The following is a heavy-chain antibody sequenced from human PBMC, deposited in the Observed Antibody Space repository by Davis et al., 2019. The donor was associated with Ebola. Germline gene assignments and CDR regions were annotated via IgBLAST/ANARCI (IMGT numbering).Heavy chain of an antibody. CDR1: GYRFTSYY. Sequence: SVTVSCKASGYRFTSYYMHWVRQAPGQVLEGMGIINPITGGTSYAQNFQVRVNMTRDTSTSTVYMELSSLRSEDTAVYYCAREGGRYYDSSGYVFDIWGQGTMVKVSS. V-gene: IGHV1-46*01. CDR2: INPITGGT. J-gene: IGHJ3*02. D-gene: IGHD3-22*01. CDR3: AREGGRYYDSSGYVFDI.